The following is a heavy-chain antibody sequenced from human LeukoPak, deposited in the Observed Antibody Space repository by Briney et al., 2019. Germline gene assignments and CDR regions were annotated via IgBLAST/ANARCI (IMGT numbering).Heavy chain of an antibody. D-gene: IGHD3-22*01. CDR2: INPNSGGT. CDR3: ARGPPDYYDSSEITY. Sequence: ASVKVSCKASGYTFTGYYMHWVRQAPGQGLEWMGWINPNSGGTNYAQKFQGRVTMTRDTSISTAYMELSRLRSDDTAAYYCARGPPDYYDSSEITYWGQGTLVTVSS. J-gene: IGHJ4*02. V-gene: IGHV1-2*02. CDR1: GYTFTGYY.